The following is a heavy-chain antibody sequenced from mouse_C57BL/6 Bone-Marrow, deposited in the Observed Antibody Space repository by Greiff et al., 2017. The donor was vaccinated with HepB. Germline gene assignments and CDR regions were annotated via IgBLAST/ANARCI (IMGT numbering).Heavy chain of an antibody. CDR2: INPNNGGT. CDR3: ARSKTAYDPYFDV. V-gene: IGHV1-18*01. Sequence: VHVKQSGPELVKPGASVKIPCKASGYTFTDYNMDWVKQSHGKSLEWIGDINPNNGGTIYNQKFKGKATLTVDKSSSTAYMELRSLTSEDTAVYYCARSKTAYDPYFDVWGTGTTVTVSS. CDR1: GYTFTDYN. D-gene: IGHD2-3*01. J-gene: IGHJ1*03.